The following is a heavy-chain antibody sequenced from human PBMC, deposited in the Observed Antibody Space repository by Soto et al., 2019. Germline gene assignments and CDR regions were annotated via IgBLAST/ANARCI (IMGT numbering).Heavy chain of an antibody. V-gene: IGHV4-59*01. J-gene: IGHJ6*02. D-gene: IGHD5-12*01. CDR2: IYYSGST. CDR3: ARGRYSGYSGRGYYYYYGMDV. Sequence: PSETLSLTCTVSGGSISSYYWSWIRQPPGKGLEWIGYIYYSGSTNYNPSLKSRVTISVDTSKNQFSLKLSSVTAVDTAVYYCARGRYSGYSGRGYYYYYGMDVWGQGTTVTVSS. CDR1: GGSISSYY.